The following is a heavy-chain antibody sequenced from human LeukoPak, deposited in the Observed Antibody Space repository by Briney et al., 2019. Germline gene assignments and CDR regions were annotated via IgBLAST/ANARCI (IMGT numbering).Heavy chain of an antibody. J-gene: IGHJ3*02. CDR1: GFPFSSYS. Sequence: GGSLRLSCAASGFPFSSYSMNWVRQAPGRGLEWVSSIISSSTYIDYADSVKGRFTTSRDNAKNSLYLQMNSLRVEDTAVYYCARTYGDYWSTGNAKNAFDIWGQGTMVTVSS. V-gene: IGHV3-21*01. CDR3: ARTYGDYWSTGNAKNAFDI. CDR2: IISSSTYI. D-gene: IGHD4-17*01.